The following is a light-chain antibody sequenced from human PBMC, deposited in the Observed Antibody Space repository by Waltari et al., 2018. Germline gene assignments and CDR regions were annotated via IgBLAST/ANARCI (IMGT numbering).Light chain of an antibody. CDR1: QSVSNK. CDR3: QQYNKWPRT. CDR2: GAS. Sequence: EMVMTQSPATLSVSPGERVTLSCRASQSVSNKLAWYQQTPGQAPRLLVYGASTRATGVPARFNGSGSGTEFTLTISRLQSEDFAVYYCQQYNKWPRTFGQGTKLEIK. V-gene: IGKV3-15*01. J-gene: IGKJ2*01.